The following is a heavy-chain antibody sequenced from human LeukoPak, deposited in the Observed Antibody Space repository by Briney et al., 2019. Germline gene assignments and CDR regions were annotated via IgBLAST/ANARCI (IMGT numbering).Heavy chain of an antibody. J-gene: IGHJ4*02. Sequence: GGSLRLSCATSGFTFSNHAMHWVRQATGKGLEWVSAIGTAGDTFYPGSVKGRFTISRENAKNSLSLQMNSLRAEDTAVYYCVRQQTSHGNFDYRGQGTLVTVSS. V-gene: IGHV3-13*01. CDR2: IGTAGDT. CDR3: VRQQTSHGNFDY. D-gene: IGHD1-26*01. CDR1: GFTFSNHA.